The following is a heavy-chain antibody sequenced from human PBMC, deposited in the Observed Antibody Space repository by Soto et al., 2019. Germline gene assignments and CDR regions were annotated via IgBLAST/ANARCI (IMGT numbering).Heavy chain of an antibody. D-gene: IGHD3-10*01. CDR2: ISAYNGNT. CDR1: GYTFTSYG. Sequence: ASVKVSCKASGYTFTSYGISWVRQAPGQGLEWMGWISAYNGNTNYAQKLQGRVTMTTDTSTSTAYMELRSLRSDDTAVYYCARDEITMVRGVIIPTYFDYWGQGTLVTVSS. V-gene: IGHV1-18*01. J-gene: IGHJ4*02. CDR3: ARDEITMVRGVIIPTYFDY.